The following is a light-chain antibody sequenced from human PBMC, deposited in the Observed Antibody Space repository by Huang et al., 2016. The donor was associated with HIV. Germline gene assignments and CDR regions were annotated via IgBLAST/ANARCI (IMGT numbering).Light chain of an antibody. CDR2: GAS. CDR3: QQYNNWPKVFT. J-gene: IGKJ3*01. CDR1: QSVSSN. V-gene: IGKV3-15*01. Sequence: EIVMTQSPATLSVSPGERATLSCRASQSVSSNLAWYQQNPGQDPRLLIYGASTRATGIPARCSGSGSGTEFTLTISSLQSEDFAVYYCQQYNNWPKVFTFGPGTKVDIK.